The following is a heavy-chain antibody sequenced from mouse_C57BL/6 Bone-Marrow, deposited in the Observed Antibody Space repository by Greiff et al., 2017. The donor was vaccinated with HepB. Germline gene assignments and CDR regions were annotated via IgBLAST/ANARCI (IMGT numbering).Heavy chain of an antibody. CDR3: ARGRIDYYGSSSYAMDY. Sequence: QVQLQQPGAELVKPGASVKMSCKASGYTFTSYWITWVKQRPGQGLEWIGDIYPGSGSTNYNEKFKSKATLTVDTSSSTAYMQLSSLTSEDSAVYYCARGRIDYYGSSSYAMDYWGQGTSVTVSS. V-gene: IGHV1-55*01. J-gene: IGHJ4*01. CDR2: IYPGSGST. CDR1: GYTFTSYW. D-gene: IGHD1-1*01.